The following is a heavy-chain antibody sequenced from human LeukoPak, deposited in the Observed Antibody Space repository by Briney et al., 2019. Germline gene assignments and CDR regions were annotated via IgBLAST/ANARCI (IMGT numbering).Heavy chain of an antibody. CDR2: IYYSGST. CDR3: VRAITVDEWWLRTAGYFGY. Sequence: SQTLSLTCTVSGGSISSGGYYWSWIRQHPGKGLEWIGYIYYSGSTYYNPSLKSRVTISVDTSKNQFSLKLSSVTAADTAVYYCVRAITVDEWWLRTAGYFGYWGQGTLVTVSS. V-gene: IGHV4-31*03. CDR1: GGSISSGGYY. J-gene: IGHJ4*02. D-gene: IGHD5-12*01.